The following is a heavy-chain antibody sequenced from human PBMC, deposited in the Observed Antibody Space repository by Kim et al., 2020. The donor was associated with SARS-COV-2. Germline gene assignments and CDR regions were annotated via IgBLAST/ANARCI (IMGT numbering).Heavy chain of an antibody. CDR3: AREKEYQLLSRYYYYGMDV. CDR2: ISSSSSYI. CDR1: GFTFSSYS. J-gene: IGHJ6*02. Sequence: GGSLRLSCAASGFTFSSYSMNWVRQAPGKGLEWVSSISSSSSYIYYADSVKGRFTISRDNAKNSLYLQMNSLRAEDTAVYYCAREKEYQLLSRYYYYGMDVWGQGTTVTVSS. D-gene: IGHD2-2*01. V-gene: IGHV3-21*01.